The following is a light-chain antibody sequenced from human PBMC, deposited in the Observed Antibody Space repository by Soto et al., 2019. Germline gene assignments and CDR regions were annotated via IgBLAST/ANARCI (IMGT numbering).Light chain of an antibody. CDR2: EVR. V-gene: IGLV2-14*01. J-gene: IGLJ2*01. Sequence: SVLTQSASVSGSPGQSITISCAGTMRDVGAYNLVSWYQQHPGRAPQLIIYEVRNRPSGISFRFSGSKSGNTASLTISGLQAEDEVDYYCSSYTSKSSLIFGGGTKVTVL. CDR1: MRDVGAYNL. CDR3: SSYTSKSSLI.